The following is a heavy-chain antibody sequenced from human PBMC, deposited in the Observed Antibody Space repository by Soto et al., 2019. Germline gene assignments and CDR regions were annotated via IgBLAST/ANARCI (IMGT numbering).Heavy chain of an antibody. D-gene: IGHD6-13*01. CDR2: IYYSGST. J-gene: IGHJ4*02. CDR3: ARALIAAAGTEYFDY. V-gene: IGHV4-31*03. CDR1: GGSISSGGHY. Sequence: QVQLQESGPGLVKPSQTLSLTCTVSGGSISSGGHYWSWIRQHPGKGLEWIGYIYYSGSTYYNPSLKSRVTISVDTSKNQFSLKLSSVTAADTAVYYCARALIAAAGTEYFDYWGQGTLVTVSS.